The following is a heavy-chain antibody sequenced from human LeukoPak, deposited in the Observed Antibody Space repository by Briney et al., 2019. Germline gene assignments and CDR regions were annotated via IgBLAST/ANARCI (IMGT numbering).Heavy chain of an antibody. Sequence: GGSLRLSCAASGFTFSSYSMNWVRQAPGKGLEWVSSISSSSSYIYYADSVKGRFTISRDNAKNSLYLQMNSLRAEDTAVHYCARDPPDIVVVPAASDDAFDIWGQGTMVTVSS. J-gene: IGHJ3*02. CDR1: GFTFSSYS. V-gene: IGHV3-21*01. CDR3: ARDPPDIVVVPAASDDAFDI. D-gene: IGHD2-2*01. CDR2: ISSSSSYI.